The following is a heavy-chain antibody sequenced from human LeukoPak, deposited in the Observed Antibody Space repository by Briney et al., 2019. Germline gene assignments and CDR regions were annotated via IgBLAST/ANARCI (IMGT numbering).Heavy chain of an antibody. V-gene: IGHV4-30-4*01. CDR2: IYSNGST. CDR1: GGSISFGDYK. J-gene: IGHJ5*02. D-gene: IGHD1-14*01. CDR3: AKTGWQGGGTFNEFDP. Sequence: SETLSLTCTLSGGSISFGDYKWSWIRQSPGKGLEWIGYIYSNGSTYSNPSLKSRLTISIYTSRNQFSLRLSSVTAADTAVYYCAKTGWQGGGTFNEFDPWGQGTLVTVSS.